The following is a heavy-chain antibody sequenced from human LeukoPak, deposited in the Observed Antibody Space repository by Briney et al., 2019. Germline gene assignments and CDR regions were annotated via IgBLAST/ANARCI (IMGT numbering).Heavy chain of an antibody. V-gene: IGHV3-7*03. CDR3: ARDSRRRWLQLNAGHSSYFDY. D-gene: IGHD5-24*01. CDR2: IKQDGSEK. Sequence: GGSLRLSCAASGFTVDSNYMSWVRQAPGKGLEWVANIKQDGSEKYYVDSVKGRFTISRDNSKNTLYLQMNSLRAEDTAVYYCARDSRRRWLQLNAGHSSYFDYWGQGTLVTVSS. J-gene: IGHJ4*02. CDR1: GFTVDSNY.